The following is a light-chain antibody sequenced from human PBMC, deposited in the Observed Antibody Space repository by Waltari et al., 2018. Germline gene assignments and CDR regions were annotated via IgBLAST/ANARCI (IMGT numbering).Light chain of an antibody. CDR1: QSVSSN. V-gene: IGKV3-15*01. CDR2: GAS. J-gene: IGKJ3*01. CDR3: QQYNNWPPFT. Sequence: IVMTQSPATLSVSPGERATLSCRASQSVSSNLAWYQQKPGQAPRLLSYGASTRATGIPARFSGSGSGTEFTLTISSLQSEDFAVYYCQQYNNWPPFTFGPGTKVDIK.